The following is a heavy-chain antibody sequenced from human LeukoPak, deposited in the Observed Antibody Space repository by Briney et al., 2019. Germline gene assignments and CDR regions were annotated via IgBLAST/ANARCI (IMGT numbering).Heavy chain of an antibody. Sequence: GGSLRLSCAASGFTFSSYEMNWVRQAPGKGLEGVSYISSSGSTIYYADSVKGRFTISRDNAKNSLYLQMNSLRAEDTAVYYCARFAYCSSTSCLDYWGQGTLVTVSS. CDR2: ISSSGSTI. CDR3: ARFAYCSSTSCLDY. CDR1: GFTFSSYE. D-gene: IGHD2-2*01. V-gene: IGHV3-48*03. J-gene: IGHJ4*02.